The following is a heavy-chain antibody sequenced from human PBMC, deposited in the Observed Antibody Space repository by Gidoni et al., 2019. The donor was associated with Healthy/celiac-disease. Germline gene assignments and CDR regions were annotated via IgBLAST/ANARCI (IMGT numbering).Heavy chain of an antibody. CDR1: GFTFSTYW. CDR2: INQDGSEK. J-gene: IGHJ4*02. Sequence: EVQLVESGGGLVQPGGSLRLSCAASGFTFSTYWMSWVRRAPGKGLGGVANINQDGSEKYYVDSVKGRFTISRDNAKNSLYLQMNSLRAEDTAVYYCARVPYCGGDCYSLSLDYWGQGTLVTVSS. D-gene: IGHD2-21*02. V-gene: IGHV3-7*01. CDR3: ARVPYCGGDCYSLSLDY.